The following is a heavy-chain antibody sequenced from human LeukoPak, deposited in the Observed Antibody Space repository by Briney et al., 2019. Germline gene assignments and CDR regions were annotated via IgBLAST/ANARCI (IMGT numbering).Heavy chain of an antibody. D-gene: IGHD2-8*01. Sequence: PGGSLRLSCAASGFTFSIYWMSWVRQAPGKGLEWVANIKQDGSEKHYVDSVKGRFTISRDNAKNSLYLQMNSLRAEDTAVYYCARVQGIVLMVYAIPGTWYFDLWGRGTLVTVSS. CDR1: GFTFSIYW. J-gene: IGHJ2*01. CDR2: IKQDGSEK. V-gene: IGHV3-7*01. CDR3: ARVQGIVLMVYAIPGTWYFDL.